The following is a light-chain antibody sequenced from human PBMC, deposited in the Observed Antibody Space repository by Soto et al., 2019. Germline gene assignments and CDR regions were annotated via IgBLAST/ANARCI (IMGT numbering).Light chain of an antibody. CDR2: G. J-gene: IGLJ3*02. CDR3: QSYDSSLSRRWV. CDR1: SSNIGAGYP. Sequence: QSVLTQPPSVSGAPGQRVTISYTGSSSNIGAGYPVHWYQQLPGTAPKLLVAGNRPSGVPDRFSVSKSGASASLDITGLQAEDEADYYCQSYDSSLSRRWVFGGGTKLTVL. V-gene: IGLV1-40*01.